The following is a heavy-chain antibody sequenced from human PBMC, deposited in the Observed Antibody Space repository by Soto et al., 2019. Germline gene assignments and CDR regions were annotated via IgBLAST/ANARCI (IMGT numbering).Heavy chain of an antibody. CDR3: ARAGDCSGGSCHPRFDP. CDR1: GFTFSSYW. Sequence: GGSLRLSCAASGFTFSSYWMHWVRQAPGKGLVWVSRINSDGSSTSYADSVKGRFTISRDNAKNTLYLQMNSLRAEDTAVYYCARAGDCSGGSCHPRFDPWGQGTLVTVSS. V-gene: IGHV3-74*01. D-gene: IGHD2-15*01. J-gene: IGHJ5*02. CDR2: INSDGSST.